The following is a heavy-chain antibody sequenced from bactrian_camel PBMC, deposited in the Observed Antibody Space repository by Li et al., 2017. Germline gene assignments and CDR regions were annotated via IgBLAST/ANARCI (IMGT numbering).Heavy chain of an antibody. V-gene: IGHV3S31*01. CDR3: AAGEGHDPD. CDR2: ISSSGSAT. J-gene: IGHJ4*01. CDR1: GFPFSAWA. Sequence: VQLVESGGGSVQPGGSLTLACATSGFPFSAWAMSWVRQAPGKGLEWVSTISSSGSATYYADSVKGRFTISQDNARNTLYLLLKSLKPEDTAMYYCAAGEGHDPDWGQGTQVTVS.